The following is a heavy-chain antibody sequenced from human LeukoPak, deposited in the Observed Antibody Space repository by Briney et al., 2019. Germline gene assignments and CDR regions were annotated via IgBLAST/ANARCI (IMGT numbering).Heavy chain of an antibody. V-gene: IGHV3-7*01. Sequence: GGSLRLSCAASGFSFSSDCMNWVRQAPGQGLEWVAYINQDGSEKYYVDSLKGRFTITRDNAKNSLFMQLNSLRSEDTAVYYCSRDSYSMKWGQGTLVTVSS. CDR2: INQDGSEK. J-gene: IGHJ4*02. CDR3: SRDSYSMK. CDR1: GFSFSSDC. D-gene: IGHD6-13*01.